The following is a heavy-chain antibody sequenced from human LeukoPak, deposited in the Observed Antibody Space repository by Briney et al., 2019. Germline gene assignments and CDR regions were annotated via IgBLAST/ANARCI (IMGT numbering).Heavy chain of an antibody. V-gene: IGHV1-18*04. D-gene: IGHD1-1*01. CDR3: ARADNGAREGFDY. CDR2: ISTYNGYT. Sequence: ASVTVSCKASGYAFTGYFFHWVRQAPGQGLEWMGYISTYNGYTNYAQNLQGRVSMPTDTSTNTAYMELRSLRSDDTAVYYCARADNGAREGFDYWGQGTLVTVSS. CDR1: GYAFTGYF. J-gene: IGHJ4*02.